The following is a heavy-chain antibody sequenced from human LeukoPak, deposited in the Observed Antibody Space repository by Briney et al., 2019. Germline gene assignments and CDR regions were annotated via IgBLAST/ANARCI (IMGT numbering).Heavy chain of an antibody. D-gene: IGHD2-2*01. Sequence: GGSLRLSCAASGFTFDDYAMHWVRQAPGKGLEWVSAISGSGRSTYYADSVKGRFTISRDNSKNTLYLQMNSLRAEDTAVYYCAKCIVSAAIDNAFDIWGQGTMVTVSS. CDR3: AKCIVSAAIDNAFDI. CDR2: ISGSGRST. CDR1: GFTFDDYA. J-gene: IGHJ3*02. V-gene: IGHV3-23*01.